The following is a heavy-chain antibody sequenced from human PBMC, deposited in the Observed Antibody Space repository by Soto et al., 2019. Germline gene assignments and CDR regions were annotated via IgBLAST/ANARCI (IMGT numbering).Heavy chain of an antibody. D-gene: IGHD6-19*01. CDR1: GGSINSSSYF. CDR2: IYNSGST. J-gene: IGHJ5*02. V-gene: IGHV4-39*01. Sequence: SETLSLTCSVSGGSINSSSYFWGWVRQPPGKGLEWIGSIYNSGSTYYNPSLRSRVTISVDTSKNQFSLKLSSVTAADTAVFYCATHDSSGSRNWFDPWGQGTLVTVSS. CDR3: ATHDSSGSRNWFDP.